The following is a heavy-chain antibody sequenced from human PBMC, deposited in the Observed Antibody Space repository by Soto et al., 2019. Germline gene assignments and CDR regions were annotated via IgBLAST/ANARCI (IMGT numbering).Heavy chain of an antibody. CDR3: ARVKSDYYDSSEFDY. Sequence: GGSLRLSCAASGFTFSDHYMDWVRQAPGKGLEWVGRTRNKANSYTTEYAASVKGRFTISRDDSKNSLYLQMNSLKTEDTAVYYCARVKSDYYDSSEFDYWGQGT. V-gene: IGHV3-72*01. J-gene: IGHJ4*02. CDR1: GFTFSDHY. D-gene: IGHD3-22*01. CDR2: TRNKANSYTT.